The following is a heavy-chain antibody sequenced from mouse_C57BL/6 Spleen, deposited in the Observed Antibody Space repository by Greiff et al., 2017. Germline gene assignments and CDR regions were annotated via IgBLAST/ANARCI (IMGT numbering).Heavy chain of an antibody. CDR2: INYDGSST. CDR3: ARDWGLRQGHAMDY. Sequence: EVKLQESEGGLVQPGSSMKLSCTASGFTFSDYYMAWVRQVPEKGLEWVANINYDGSSTYYLDSLKSRFIISRDNAKNLLYLQMSSLKSEDTATYYCARDWGLRQGHAMDYWGQGTSVTVSS. D-gene: IGHD2-4*01. CDR1: GFTFSDYY. J-gene: IGHJ4*01. V-gene: IGHV5-16*01.